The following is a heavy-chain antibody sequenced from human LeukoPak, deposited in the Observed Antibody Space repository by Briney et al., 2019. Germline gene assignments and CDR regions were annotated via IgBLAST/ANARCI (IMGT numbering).Heavy chain of an antibody. J-gene: IGHJ6*04. V-gene: IGHV3-73*01. CDR3: TRLQTIHCSSTSCYLYGMDV. CDR2: IRSKASSYAT. Sequence: GGSLKLSCAASGFTFSGSAMHWVRQASGKGLEWVGRIRSKASSYATAYAASVKGRFTISRDDSKNTAYLQMNSLKTEDTAVYYCTRLQTIHCSSTSCYLYGMDVWGKGTTVTVSS. CDR1: GFTFSGSA. D-gene: IGHD2-2*01.